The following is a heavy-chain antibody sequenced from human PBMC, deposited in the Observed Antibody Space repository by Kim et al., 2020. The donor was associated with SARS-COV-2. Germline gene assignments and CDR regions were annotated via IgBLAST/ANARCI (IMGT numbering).Heavy chain of an antibody. CDR2: ITSSSAI. CDR1: GFTFSSFN. Sequence: GGSLRLSCGASGFTFSSFNMNWVRQAPGKGLEWVSYITSSSAIHYADSVRGRFTISRDNAKNSLYLQMRSLRAEDTAVYYCARGSDWYFDLWGRGTLVTV. CDR3: ARGSDWYFDL. J-gene: IGHJ2*01. V-gene: IGHV3-48*04.